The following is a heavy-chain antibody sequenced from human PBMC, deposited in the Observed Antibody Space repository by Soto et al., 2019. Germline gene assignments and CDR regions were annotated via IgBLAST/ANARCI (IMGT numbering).Heavy chain of an antibody. CDR3: ASSRYYYGSGSYDYYYYYGMDV. Sequence: LSLTCTVSGGSISSYYWSWIRQPPGKGLEWIGYIYYSGSTNYNPSLKSRVTISVDTSKNQFSLKLSSVTAADTAVYYCASSRYYYGSGSYDYYYYYGMDVWGQGTTVTVSS. CDR2: IYYSGST. J-gene: IGHJ6*02. CDR1: GGSISSYY. V-gene: IGHV4-59*01. D-gene: IGHD3-10*01.